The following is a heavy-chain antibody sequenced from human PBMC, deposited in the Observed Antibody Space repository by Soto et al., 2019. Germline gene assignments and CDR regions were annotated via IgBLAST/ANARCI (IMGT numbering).Heavy chain of an antibody. Sequence: GGSLRLSCAASGFTFSSYAMHWVRQAPGKGLEWVAVISYDGSNKYYADSVKGRFTISRDNSKNTLYLQMNSLRAEDTAVYYCARCGPSTNGVCQGGYGMDVWGQGTTVTVSS. J-gene: IGHJ6*02. CDR3: ARCGPSTNGVCQGGYGMDV. V-gene: IGHV3-30-3*01. CDR1: GFTFSSYA. CDR2: ISYDGSNK. D-gene: IGHD2-8*01.